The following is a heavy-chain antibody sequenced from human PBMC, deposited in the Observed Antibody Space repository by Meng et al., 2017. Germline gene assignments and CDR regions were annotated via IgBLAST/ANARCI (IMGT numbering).Heavy chain of an antibody. CDR2: IYPGDSDT. Sequence: KVSCKGSGYSFTSYWIGWVRQMPGKGLEWMGIIYPGDSDTRYSPSFQGQVTISADKSISTAYLQWGSLKASDTAMYYCARLDSSGYYYDAFDIWGQGTMVTVSS. V-gene: IGHV5-51*01. CDR1: GYSFTSYW. J-gene: IGHJ3*02. D-gene: IGHD3-22*01. CDR3: ARLDSSGYYYDAFDI.